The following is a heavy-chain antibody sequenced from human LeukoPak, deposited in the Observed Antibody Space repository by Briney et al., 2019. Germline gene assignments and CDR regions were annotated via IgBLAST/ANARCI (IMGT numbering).Heavy chain of an antibody. D-gene: IGHD2-15*01. CDR3: AKSPVSSCRGSFCYPFDY. CDR1: EFTFSTYA. V-gene: IGHV3-23*01. CDR2: ISGSDDGT. Sequence: PGGSLRLSCAGSEFTFSTYAMSWVRQIPGKGLEWVSAISGSDDGTYYADSVKGRFTISRDNSRNTLYLQMNTLRAEDTAVYFCAKSPVSSCRGSFCYPFDYWGQGNLVTVSS. J-gene: IGHJ4*02.